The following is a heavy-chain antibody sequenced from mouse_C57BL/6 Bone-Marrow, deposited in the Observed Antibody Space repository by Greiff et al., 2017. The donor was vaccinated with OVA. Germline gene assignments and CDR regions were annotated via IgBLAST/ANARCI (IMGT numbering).Heavy chain of an antibody. CDR1: GFTFSDYG. CDR2: ISSGSSTI. V-gene: IGHV5-17*01. J-gene: IGHJ4*01. CDR3: ARPKFFYCYAMDY. Sequence: EVKVVESGGGLVKPGGSLKLSCAASGFTFSDYGMHWVRQAPEKGLEWVAYISSGSSTIYYADTVKGRFTITRDNAKNTLFLQMTSLRSEDTSMYYCARPKFFYCYAMDYWGKGTSVTVSS. D-gene: IGHD1-1*01.